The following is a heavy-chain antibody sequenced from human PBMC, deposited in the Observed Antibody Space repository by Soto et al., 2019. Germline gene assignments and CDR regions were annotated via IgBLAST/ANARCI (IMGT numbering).Heavy chain of an antibody. CDR1: GFTFSNAW. V-gene: IGHV3-15*01. Sequence: GGSLRLSCAASGFTFSNAWMSWVRQAPGKGLEWVGRIKSKTDGGTTDYAAPVKGRFTISRDDSKNTLYLQMNSLKTEDTAVYYCTTLYSNYFPVDIWGQGTMVTVSS. J-gene: IGHJ3*02. CDR2: IKSKTDGGTT. D-gene: IGHD4-4*01. CDR3: TTLYSNYFPVDI.